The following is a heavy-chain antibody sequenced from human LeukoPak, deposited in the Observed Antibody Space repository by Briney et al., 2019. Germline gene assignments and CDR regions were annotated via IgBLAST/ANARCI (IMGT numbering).Heavy chain of an antibody. V-gene: IGHV3-66*01. CDR2: IYSGGST. D-gene: IGHD3-10*01. CDR1: GFTVSSNY. CDR3: AREGAYYYGFSIISNPQDNIYYYYGMDV. J-gene: IGHJ6*02. Sequence: PGGSLRLSCAASGFTVSSNYMSWVRQAPGKGLEWVSVIYSGGSTYYADSVKGRFTISRDNSKNTLYLQMNSLRAEDTAVYYCAREGAYYYGFSIISNPQDNIYYYYGMDVWGQGTTVTVSS.